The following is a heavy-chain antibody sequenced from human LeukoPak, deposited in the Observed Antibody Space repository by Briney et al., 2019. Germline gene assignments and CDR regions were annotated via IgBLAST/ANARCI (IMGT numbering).Heavy chain of an antibody. Sequence: PSESLSLTCTVSGGSISSGCYYWSWIRQHPGKGLEWIGYIYYSGSTYYNPSLKSRVTISVDTSKNQFSLKLSAVTAADTAVYYCARGEGYYYGSGSYYNVFGYFDYWGQGTLVTVSS. CDR3: ARGEGYYYGSGSYYNVFGYFDY. J-gene: IGHJ4*02. V-gene: IGHV4-31*03. CDR2: IYYSGST. CDR1: GGSISSGCYY. D-gene: IGHD3-10*01.